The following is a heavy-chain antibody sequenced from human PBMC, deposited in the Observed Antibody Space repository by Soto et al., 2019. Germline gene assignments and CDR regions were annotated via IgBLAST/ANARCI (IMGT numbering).Heavy chain of an antibody. J-gene: IGHJ4*02. Sequence: GGSLRLSCAASGFTFSTYSMNWVRQAPGKGLEWVSYISSGSRTINHADSVKGRFTISSDDAKNSLFLQMNSLREEDTAVYFCARDPGRSATYYFDNWGLGTPVTVSS. D-gene: IGHD2-15*01. V-gene: IGHV3-48*02. CDR3: ARDPGRSATYYFDN. CDR1: GFTFSTYS. CDR2: ISSGSRTI.